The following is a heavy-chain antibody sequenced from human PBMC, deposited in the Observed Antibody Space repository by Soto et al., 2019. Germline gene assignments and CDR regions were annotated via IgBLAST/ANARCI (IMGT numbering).Heavy chain of an antibody. CDR2: ISTTSSAI. Sequence: EVQLVESGGGLVQPGGSLRLSCAASGFTFSSYSMNWVRQAPGKGLEWVSYISTTSSAIYYADSVKGRFTISRDNAKNSLFLQMIRLRDEDTAVYFCARDGGGNFYEVDYWGQGTLVTVSS. CDR1: GFTFSSYS. CDR3: ARDGGGNFYEVDY. D-gene: IGHD2-15*01. V-gene: IGHV3-48*02. J-gene: IGHJ4*02.